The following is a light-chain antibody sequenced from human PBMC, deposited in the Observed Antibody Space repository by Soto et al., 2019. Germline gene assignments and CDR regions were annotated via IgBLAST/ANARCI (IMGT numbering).Light chain of an antibody. V-gene: IGKV3-15*01. CDR3: QQHNNWPLT. CDR1: QSISSY. J-gene: IGKJ4*01. CDR2: GAS. Sequence: DILMTQSPATLSASPGDRATLSCRASQSISSYLAWYQQKPGQAPRLLVYGASTRATGIPSRFSGSGSGTQFTLTISSLQSEDFAVYYCQQHNNWPLTFGGGTKVDIK.